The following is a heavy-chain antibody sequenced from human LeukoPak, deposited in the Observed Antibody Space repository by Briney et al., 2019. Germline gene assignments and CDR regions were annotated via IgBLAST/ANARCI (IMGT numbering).Heavy chain of an antibody. Sequence: GGSLRLSCTASGLSFSGQWMNWVRQSPGQGLEWVANIKYDGSGKYYVDSVKGRFTISRDNSKNSLYLQMNSLRAEDTAVYYCARWIYDSSGYYLGNWGQGTLVTVSS. CDR2: IKYDGSGK. J-gene: IGHJ4*02. CDR3: ARWIYDSSGYYLGN. CDR1: GLSFSGQW. V-gene: IGHV3-7*03. D-gene: IGHD3-22*01.